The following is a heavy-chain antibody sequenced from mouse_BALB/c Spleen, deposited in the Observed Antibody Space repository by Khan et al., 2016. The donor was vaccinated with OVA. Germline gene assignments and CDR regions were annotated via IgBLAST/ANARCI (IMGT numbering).Heavy chain of an antibody. CDR3: SSAGPDHCNDGAWFAY. CDR1: GYTFTSYS. J-gene: IGHJ3*01. V-gene: IGHV1-4*01. D-gene: IGHD1-2*01. Sequence: QVQLQQPGAELARPGASVKMSCKASGYTFTSYSIHWVKQRPGQGLEWIGYINPTNIYTNYNQKFRDKATLTADTSSRTAYMQLSSLTSEDSAVYYSSSAGPDHCNDGAWFAYWGQGTLVTVSA. CDR2: INPTNIYT.